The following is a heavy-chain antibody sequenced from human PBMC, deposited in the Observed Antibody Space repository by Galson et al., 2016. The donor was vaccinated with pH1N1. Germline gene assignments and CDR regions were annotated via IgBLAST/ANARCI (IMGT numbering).Heavy chain of an antibody. CDR1: GFSLSTSGMS. V-gene: IGHV2-70*20. Sequence: PALVKPPQTLTLTCTFSGFSLSTSGMSVTWVRQPPGKALEWLALIDWDANKYYSTSLKTRLTISKDTSRDQVVLIMTNMDPEDTATYYCARALYGDYVGGMDVWGQGTTVTVSS. J-gene: IGHJ6*02. D-gene: IGHD4-17*01. CDR3: ARALYGDYVGGMDV. CDR2: IDWDANK.